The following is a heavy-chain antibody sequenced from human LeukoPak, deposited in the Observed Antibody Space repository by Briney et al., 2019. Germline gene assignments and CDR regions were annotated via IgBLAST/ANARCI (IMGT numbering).Heavy chain of an antibody. CDR3: ARTSKYCSGGSCYRYGMDV. J-gene: IGHJ6*02. CDR2: IWYDGGNK. Sequence: GGSLRLSCAASGFTFSSYGMHWVRQAPGKGLEWVAVIWYDGGNKYYADSVKGRFTISRDNSKNTLYLQMNSLRAEDTAVYYCARTSKYCSGGSCYRYGMDVWAKGPRSPSP. V-gene: IGHV3-33*01. CDR1: GFTFSSYG. D-gene: IGHD2-15*01.